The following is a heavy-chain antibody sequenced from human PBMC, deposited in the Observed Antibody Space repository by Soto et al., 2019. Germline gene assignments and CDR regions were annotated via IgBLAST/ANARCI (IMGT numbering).Heavy chain of an antibody. CDR1: GYTLTELS. D-gene: IGHD3-22*01. V-gene: IGHV1-24*01. CDR2: FDPEDGET. J-gene: IGHJ4*02. Sequence: ASVKVSCKVSGYTLTELSMHWVRQAPGKGLEWMGGFDPEDGETIYAQKFQGRVTMTEDTSTDTAYMELSSLRSEDTAVYYCATGLYYYDSSGYLDYWGQGTLVTVSS. CDR3: ATGLYYYDSSGYLDY.